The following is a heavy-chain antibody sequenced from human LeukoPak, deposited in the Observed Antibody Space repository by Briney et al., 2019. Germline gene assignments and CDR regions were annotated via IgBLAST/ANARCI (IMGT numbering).Heavy chain of an antibody. CDR3: AMDYRL. CDR1: GFIVSSNY. CDR2: IYSGSST. Sequence: GGSLRLSCAASGFIVSSNYMSWVRQAPGKGLEWVSIIYSGSSTYYADSVKGRFTVSRDNSKNTLYLQMNSLRAEDTAVYYCAMDYRLWGQGTLVTVSS. J-gene: IGHJ4*02. V-gene: IGHV3-53*01. D-gene: IGHD3-16*01.